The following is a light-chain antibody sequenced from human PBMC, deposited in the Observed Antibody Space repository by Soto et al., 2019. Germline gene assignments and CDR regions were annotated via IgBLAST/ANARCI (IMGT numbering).Light chain of an antibody. CDR1: QGISNY. CDR2: AAS. Sequence: DIQMTQSPSSLSASVGDRVAITCRSRQGISNYLAWYQQKPGKVPKLLIYAASTLQSGVPSRFSGSGSATAFTRNISSLQPEDVATYYCQKYNSAPFTFGPGTKVDIK. V-gene: IGKV1-27*01. CDR3: QKYNSAPFT. J-gene: IGKJ3*01.